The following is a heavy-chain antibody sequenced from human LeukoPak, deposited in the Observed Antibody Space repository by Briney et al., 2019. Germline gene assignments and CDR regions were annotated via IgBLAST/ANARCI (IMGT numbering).Heavy chain of an antibody. CDR3: ARDNYYDSSGYDY. V-gene: IGHV1-18*01. Sequence: ASVKVSCKASGYTFTNYGISWVRQAPGQGLEWMGWISTNKGNTNFAQKLQGRVTMTTDTSTSTAYMELRSLRSDDTAVYYCARDNYYDSSGYDYWGQGTLVTVSS. D-gene: IGHD3-22*01. CDR2: ISTNKGNT. J-gene: IGHJ4*02. CDR1: GYTFTNYG.